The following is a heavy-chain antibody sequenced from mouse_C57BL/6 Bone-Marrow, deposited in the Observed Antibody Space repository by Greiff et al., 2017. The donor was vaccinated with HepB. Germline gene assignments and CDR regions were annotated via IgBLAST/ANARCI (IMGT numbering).Heavy chain of an antibody. CDR3: ARKGTGQDYFDY. V-gene: IGHV1-54*01. CDR2: INPGSGGT. CDR1: GYAFTNYL. Sequence: VQLQQSGAELVRPGTSVKVSCKASGYAFTNYLIEWVKQRPGQGLEWIGVINPGSGGTKYNEKFKGKATLTADKSSSTAYMQLSSLTSEDSAVYFCARKGTGQDYFDYWGQGTTLTVSS. D-gene: IGHD2-14*01. J-gene: IGHJ2*01.